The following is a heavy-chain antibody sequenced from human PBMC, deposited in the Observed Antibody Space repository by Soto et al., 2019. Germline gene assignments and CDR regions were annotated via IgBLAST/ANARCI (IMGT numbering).Heavy chain of an antibody. V-gene: IGHV1-69*13. Sequence: SVKVSCKASGGTFSSYAISWVRQAPGQGLEWMGGIIPIFGTANYAQKFQGRVTITADESTSTAYMELSSLRSEDTAVYYCANIVVVPAAMKGYYYYGMDVWGQGTTVTVSS. D-gene: IGHD2-2*01. CDR3: ANIVVVPAAMKGYYYYGMDV. CDR2: IIPIFGTA. CDR1: GGTFSSYA. J-gene: IGHJ6*02.